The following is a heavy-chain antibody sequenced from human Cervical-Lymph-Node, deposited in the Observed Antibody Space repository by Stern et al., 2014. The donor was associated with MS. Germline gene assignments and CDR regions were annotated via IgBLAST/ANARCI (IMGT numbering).Heavy chain of an antibody. CDR1: GGSVSSGSYY. V-gene: IGHV4-61*01. CDR3: ARVSADFKNWYFDL. J-gene: IGHJ2*01. CDR2: IYYSDSA. D-gene: IGHD3-3*01. Sequence: QLQLQESGPGLVKPSETLSLTCTVSGGSVSSGSYYWSWLRQPPGKGLEWIGYIYYSDSAIYNPSLKSRVTISVDTSKNQFSLKLSSVTAADTAVYYCARVSADFKNWYFDLWGRGTLVTVSS.